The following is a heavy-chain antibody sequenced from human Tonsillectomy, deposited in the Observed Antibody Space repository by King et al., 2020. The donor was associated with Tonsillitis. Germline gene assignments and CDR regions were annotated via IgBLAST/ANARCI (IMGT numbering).Heavy chain of an antibody. CDR2: MNPNSGNT. Sequence: VQLVESGAEVKKPGASVKVSCKASGYTFTSYDINWLRQATGQGVEWLGWMNPNSGNTGYAQKVQGRVTMTRNTSISTAYMELSSRRSEDTAVLYCARGRRVRGVIGMDVWGQGTTVTVSS. CDR1: GYTFTSYD. CDR3: ARGRRVRGVIGMDV. D-gene: IGHD3-10*01. J-gene: IGHJ6*02. V-gene: IGHV1-8*01.